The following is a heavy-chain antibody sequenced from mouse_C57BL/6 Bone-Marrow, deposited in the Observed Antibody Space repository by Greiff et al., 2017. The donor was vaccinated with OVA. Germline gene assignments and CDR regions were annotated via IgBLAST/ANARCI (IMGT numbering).Heavy chain of an antibody. V-gene: IGHV1-72*01. CDR3: ASDITTVVPFAY. J-gene: IGHJ3*01. D-gene: IGHD1-1*01. CDR2: IVPTSGGT. CDR1: GYTFTSYW. Sequence: QVKLQQPGAELVKPGASVKLSCKASGYTFTSYWMHWVKQRPGRGLEWIGRIVPTSGGTTTNEKLKSKATLTVDKPTGSAYMQRSSLAAEDASVYDGASDITTVVPFAYWGQGTLVTVSA.